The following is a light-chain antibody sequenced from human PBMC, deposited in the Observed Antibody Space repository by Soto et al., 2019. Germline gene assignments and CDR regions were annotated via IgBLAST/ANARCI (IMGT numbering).Light chain of an antibody. CDR2: GSS. CDR3: QQYGSSPPYT. J-gene: IGKJ2*01. Sequence: VLTRSPGTLSLSPGERATLSCRASQSVSKNYLAWYQQKPGQSPKLLIFGSSDRATGIPDRFSGSGSGTDFTLTISSLEPEDFAVYYCQQYGSSPPYTFGQGTKLEIK. V-gene: IGKV3-20*01. CDR1: QSVSKNY.